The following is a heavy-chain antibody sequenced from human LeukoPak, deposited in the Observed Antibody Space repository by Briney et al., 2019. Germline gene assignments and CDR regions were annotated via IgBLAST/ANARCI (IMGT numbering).Heavy chain of an antibody. Sequence: GSLRLSCAASGFTFNNYAMSWVRQAPGKGLEWVSAIGDNGGDTKYADSVKGRFTISRDNSKNTLYLQMNSLRVEDTAIYYCGKDWKLDYWGQGTLVTASS. CDR1: GFTFNNYA. J-gene: IGHJ4*02. CDR2: IGDNGGDT. D-gene: IGHD1-1*01. CDR3: GKDWKLDY. V-gene: IGHV3-23*01.